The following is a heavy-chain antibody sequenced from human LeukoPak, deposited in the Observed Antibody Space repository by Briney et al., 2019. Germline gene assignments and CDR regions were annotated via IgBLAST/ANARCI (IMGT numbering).Heavy chain of an antibody. CDR2: FHPEDGET. J-gene: IGHJ6*02. CDR1: GYTLTELS. CDR3: ATDPSWSVQLEPNYYYGMDV. Sequence: ASVTLSCKVSGYTLTELSMHWVRHAPGKGLEWMGGFHPEDGETIYAQKFQGRVTMTEDTSTDTAYMELSSLRSEDTAVYYCATDPSWSVQLEPNYYYGMDVWGQGTTVTVSS. D-gene: IGHD1-1*01. V-gene: IGHV1-24*01.